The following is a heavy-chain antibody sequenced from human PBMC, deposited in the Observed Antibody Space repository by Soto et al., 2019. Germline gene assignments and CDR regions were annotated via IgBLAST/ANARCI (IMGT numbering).Heavy chain of an antibody. CDR2: ISSSSTI. CDR1: GFTFSSYS. V-gene: IGHV3-48*04. D-gene: IGHD1-26*01. CDR3: ARVHTVSGSYAFDI. J-gene: IGHJ3*02. Sequence: GGSLRLSCAASGFTFSSYSMNWVRQAPGKGLEWVSYISSSSTIYYADSVKGRFTISRDNAKNSLYLQMNSLRAEDTAVYYCARVHTVSGSYAFDIWGQGTMVTVSS.